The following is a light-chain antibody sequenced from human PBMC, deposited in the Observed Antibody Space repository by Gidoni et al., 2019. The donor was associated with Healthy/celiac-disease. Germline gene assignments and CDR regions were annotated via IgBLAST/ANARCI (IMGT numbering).Light chain of an antibody. CDR1: SSNIGAGSD. CDR2: GNS. CDR3: QSYDSSLSGVV. Sequence: QSVLTQPPSVSGAPGQRVTISCTVSSSNIGAGSDVHWYQQLPGTAPKLLIYGNSNRPSGVPDRFSGSKSGTAASLAITGLQAEDEADYYCQSYDSSLSGVVFGGGTKLTVL. V-gene: IGLV1-40*01. J-gene: IGLJ2*01.